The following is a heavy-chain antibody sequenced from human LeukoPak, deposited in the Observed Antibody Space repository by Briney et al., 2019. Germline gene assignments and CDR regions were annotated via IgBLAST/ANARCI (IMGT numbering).Heavy chain of an antibody. Sequence: SETLSLTCAVYGGSFSGYYWSWIRQPPGKGLEWIGEINHSGSTNYNPSLKSRVTISVDTSKNQFSLKLSSVTAADTAVYYCARASIIIGRGRTISLDWFDPWGQGTLVTVSS. CDR2: INHSGST. V-gene: IGHV4-34*01. J-gene: IGHJ5*02. CDR1: GGSFSGYY. D-gene: IGHD3-9*01. CDR3: ARASIIIGRGRTISLDWFDP.